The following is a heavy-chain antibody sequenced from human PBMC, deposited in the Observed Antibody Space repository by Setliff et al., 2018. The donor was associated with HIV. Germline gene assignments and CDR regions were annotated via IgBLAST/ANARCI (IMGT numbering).Heavy chain of an antibody. Sequence: ASVKVSCKAFGGTFSSHVIGWVRQAPGQGLKWMGWISSYNGNTDYAQKLQGRVTMTTHTSTTTAYMELRSLRSDDTAVYYCARGLYSSSSRGAFDIWGQGTMVTVS. CDR1: GGTFSSHV. CDR2: ISSYNGNT. J-gene: IGHJ3*02. CDR3: ARGLYSSSSRGAFDI. D-gene: IGHD6-6*01. V-gene: IGHV1-18*01.